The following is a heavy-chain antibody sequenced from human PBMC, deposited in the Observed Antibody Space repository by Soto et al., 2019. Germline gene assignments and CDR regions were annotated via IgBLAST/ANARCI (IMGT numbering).Heavy chain of an antibody. J-gene: IGHJ4*02. CDR3: ARAQVNVHQAVRYGDYYFDY. V-gene: IGHV1-3*01. Sequence: GASVKVSCKASGYTFTSYAMHWVRQAPGQRLEWMGWINAGNGNTKYSQKFQGRVTITRDTSASTAYMELSSLRSEDTAVYYCARAQVNVHQAVRYGDYYFDYWGQGKLVTVS. D-gene: IGHD4-17*01. CDR2: INAGNGNT. CDR1: GYTFTSYA.